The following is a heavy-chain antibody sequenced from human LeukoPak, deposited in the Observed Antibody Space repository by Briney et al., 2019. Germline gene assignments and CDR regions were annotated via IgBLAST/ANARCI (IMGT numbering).Heavy chain of an antibody. CDR3: ARVRGATTDYYYYMDV. CDR1: GGCISSYY. J-gene: IGHJ6*03. CDR2: IYYSGST. V-gene: IGHV4-59*01. Sequence: SETLSLTCTVSGGCISSYYWSWIRQPPGKALEWIGHIYYSGSTNYNTFIKNRVTISVDMSKNQFSLKLSSVTAADTAVYYCARVRGATTDYYYYMDVWGKGTTVTVSS. D-gene: IGHD1-26*01.